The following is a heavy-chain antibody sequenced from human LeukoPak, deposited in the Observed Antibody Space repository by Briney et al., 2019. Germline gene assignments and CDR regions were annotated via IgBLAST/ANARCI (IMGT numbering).Heavy chain of an antibody. CDR1: GGSFSGYY. V-gene: IGHV4-34*01. J-gene: IGHJ3*02. CDR3: ARHLGWGSAFDI. Sequence: SETLSLTCAVYGGSFSGYYWSWIRQPPGKGLEWIGEINHSGSTNYNPSLKSRVTISVDTSKNQFSLKLNSVTAADTAVYYCARHLGWGSAFDIWGQGTMVTVSS. D-gene: IGHD6-19*01. CDR2: INHSGST.